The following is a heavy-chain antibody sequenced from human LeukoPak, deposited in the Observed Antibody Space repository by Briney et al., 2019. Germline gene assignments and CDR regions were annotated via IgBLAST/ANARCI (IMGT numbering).Heavy chain of an antibody. V-gene: IGHV3-11*01. D-gene: IGHD1-26*01. CDR3: ARVREWELRYYYYGMDV. Sequence: GGSLRLSCAASGFTFSDYYMSWIRQAPGKGLEWVSYISSSGSTIYYADSVKGRFTISRDNAKNSLYLQMNSLRAEDTAVYYCARVREWELRYYYYGMDVWGQGTTVTVSS. CDR2: ISSSGSTI. J-gene: IGHJ6*02. CDR1: GFTFSDYY.